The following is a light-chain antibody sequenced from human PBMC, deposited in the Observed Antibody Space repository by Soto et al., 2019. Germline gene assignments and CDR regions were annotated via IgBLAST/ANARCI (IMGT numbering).Light chain of an antibody. CDR1: ISDVGRYNY. J-gene: IGLJ1*01. Sequence: QSALTQPASVSGSPGQSITISCTGTISDVGRYNYVSWYQQHPGKAPKLIIYEVTNRASGVSNRFSASKSGNTASLTISGLQAEDEADYYCSSYTSSRILYVFGTGTKVTVL. CDR3: SSYTSSRILYV. CDR2: EVT. V-gene: IGLV2-14*01.